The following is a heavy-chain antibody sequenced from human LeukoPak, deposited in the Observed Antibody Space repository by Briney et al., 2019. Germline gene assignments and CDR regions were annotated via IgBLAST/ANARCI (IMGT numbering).Heavy chain of an antibody. CDR3: AKDNSGWAFDY. Sequence: GGSLRLSCAASGFTFSSYGMHWVRQAPGKGLEWMAFTRYDGSEKWYADSVKGRFTISRDNSKNTLYLQMSTLRPEDTAVYYCAKDNSGWAFDYWGQGTLVTVSP. J-gene: IGHJ4*02. CDR2: TRYDGSEK. D-gene: IGHD6-19*01. V-gene: IGHV3-30*02. CDR1: GFTFSSYG.